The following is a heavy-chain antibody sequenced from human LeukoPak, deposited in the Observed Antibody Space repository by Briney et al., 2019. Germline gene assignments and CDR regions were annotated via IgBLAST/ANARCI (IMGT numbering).Heavy chain of an antibody. CDR3: AKGTYYDILTGPDY. J-gene: IGHJ4*02. CDR1: GFTFSSYA. CDR2: ISGSGGST. D-gene: IGHD3-9*01. Sequence: PGGSLRLSCAASGFTFSSYAMSWVRQAPGKGLEWVSAISGSGGSTYYADSVKGRFTISGDNSKNTLYLQMNSLRAEDTAVYYCAKGTYYDILTGPDYWGQGTLVTVSS. V-gene: IGHV3-23*01.